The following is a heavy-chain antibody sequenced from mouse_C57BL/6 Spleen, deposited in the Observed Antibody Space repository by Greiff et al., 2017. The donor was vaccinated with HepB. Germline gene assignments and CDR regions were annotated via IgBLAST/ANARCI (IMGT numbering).Heavy chain of an antibody. D-gene: IGHD1-1*01. V-gene: IGHV1-19*01. CDR2: INPYNGGT. J-gene: IGHJ4*01. CDR3: AKLNGSSYDYAMDY. CDR1: GYTFTDYY. Sequence: EVQLQQSGPVLVKPGASVKMSCKASGYTFTDYYMNWVKQSHGKSLEWIGVINPYNGGTSYNQKFKGKATLTVDKSSSTAYMELNSLTSEDSAVYYCAKLNGSSYDYAMDYWGQGTSVTVSS.